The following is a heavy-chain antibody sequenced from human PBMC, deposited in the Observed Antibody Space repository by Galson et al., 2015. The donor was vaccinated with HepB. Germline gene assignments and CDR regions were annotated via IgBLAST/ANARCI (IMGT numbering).Heavy chain of an antibody. CDR1: GGTFSSYG. CDR2: IIPIFGRA. Sequence: SVKVSCKAPGGTFSSYGISWVRQAPGQGLEWVGAIIPIFGRANFAQKSQGRVTMTTETSTNTAYMELRSLRSADTAVYYCARDVDWALDYWGQGTLVTVSS. CDR3: ARDVDWALDY. D-gene: IGHD3-9*01. V-gene: IGHV1-69*05. J-gene: IGHJ4*02.